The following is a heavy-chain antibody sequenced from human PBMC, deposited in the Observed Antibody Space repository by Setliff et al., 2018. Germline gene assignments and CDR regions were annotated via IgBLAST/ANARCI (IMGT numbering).Heavy chain of an antibody. Sequence: TSETLSLTCSVSGDSISSGIYHWSWIRQPAGKGLEWIGRIYVNGGSTTYSPSLKSRVTISVDTSKNQFSLKLSSVTAADTAVYYCARTYNFWSGYFDYGMDVWGQGTTVTV. J-gene: IGHJ6*02. CDR3: ARTYNFWSGYFDYGMDV. D-gene: IGHD3-3*01. CDR1: GDSISSGIYH. CDR2: IYVNGGST. V-gene: IGHV4-61*02.